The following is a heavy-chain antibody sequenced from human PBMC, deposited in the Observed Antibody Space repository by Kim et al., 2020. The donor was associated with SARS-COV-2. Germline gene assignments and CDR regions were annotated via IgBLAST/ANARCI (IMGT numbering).Heavy chain of an antibody. CDR2: IYYTGDT. J-gene: IGHJ6*03. Sequence: SETLSLTCTVSGGSISSYYWTWIRQPPGKGLEWIGYIYYTGDTSYNPSLRSRVTISVDTSKSQFSLKLNSVTAADTAVYYCARGDSSSWTQVHYYFSYMGVWARGTTVTVSS. D-gene: IGHD6-13*01. CDR1: GGSISSYY. V-gene: IGHV4-59*01. CDR3: ARGDSSSWTQVHYYFSYMGV.